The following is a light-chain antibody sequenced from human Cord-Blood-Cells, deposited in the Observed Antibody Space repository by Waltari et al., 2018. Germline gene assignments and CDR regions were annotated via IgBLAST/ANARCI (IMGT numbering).Light chain of an antibody. Sequence: QSALTQPASVSGSPGQSITISCTGTSSDVGGYNYVSWYQQHPGKAPKLMIYDVSNRPSGFSNRFSGSKSGNTASLTISGLQAEDEADYYCSSYTSSSTNYVFGTGSKVTVL. J-gene: IGLJ1*01. CDR1: SSDVGGYNY. V-gene: IGLV2-14*03. CDR3: SSYTSSSTNYV. CDR2: DVS.